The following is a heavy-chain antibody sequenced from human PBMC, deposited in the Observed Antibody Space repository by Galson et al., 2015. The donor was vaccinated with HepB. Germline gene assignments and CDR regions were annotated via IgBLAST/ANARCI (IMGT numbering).Heavy chain of an antibody. Sequence: SLRLSCAASGFTFSSYAMHWVRQAPGKGLEWVAVMSSDAGHKDYADSVKGRFTISRDNSKDTLYLQMNSLRLEDTAVYYCATLGPLWFGENSDYWGQGTLVVVSS. V-gene: IGHV3-30*04. J-gene: IGHJ4*02. CDR1: GFTFSSYA. CDR2: MSSDAGHK. D-gene: IGHD3-10*01. CDR3: ATLGPLWFGENSDY.